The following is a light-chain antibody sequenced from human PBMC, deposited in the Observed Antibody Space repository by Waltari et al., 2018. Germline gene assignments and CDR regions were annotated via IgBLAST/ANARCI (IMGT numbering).Light chain of an antibody. CDR3: SSYISTTTPYV. CDR2: EVT. Sequence: QSALTQPASVSGSPGQPITIPCTGTRTDAGGYGFCSWYQQYPGKDHKLMIYEVTNRPSGVSNRFSGSKSGNTASLTISGLQAEDEADYYCSSYISTTTPYVFGSGTKVTVL. CDR1: RTDAGGYGF. J-gene: IGLJ1*01. V-gene: IGLV2-14*01.